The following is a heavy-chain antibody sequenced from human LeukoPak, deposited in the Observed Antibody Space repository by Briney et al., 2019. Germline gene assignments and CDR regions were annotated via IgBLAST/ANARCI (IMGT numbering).Heavy chain of an antibody. V-gene: IGHV3-23*01. J-gene: IGHJ3*02. Sequence: PGGSLRVSCAASGFTFSSYAISWVRQAPGRGLEWASAISGSGGYTYYADSVKGRFTISRDNSKNTLYLQMNSLRAEDTAVYYCAKNWGATIYYAFDIWGQGTMVTVSS. CDR2: ISGSGGYT. D-gene: IGHD5-12*01. CDR1: GFTFSSYA. CDR3: AKNWGATIYYAFDI.